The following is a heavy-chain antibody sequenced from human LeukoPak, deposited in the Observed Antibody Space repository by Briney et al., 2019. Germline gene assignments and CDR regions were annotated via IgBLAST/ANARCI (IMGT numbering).Heavy chain of an antibody. CDR1: GGSISSSSYY. Sequence: SETLSLTCTVSGGSISSSSYYWGWIRQPPGKGLEWIGSIYYSGSTYYNPSLKSRVTISVDTSKNQFSLKLSSVTAADTAVYYCAREGENYYDSSGYPHAFDIWGQGTMVTVSS. J-gene: IGHJ3*02. CDR2: IYYSGST. CDR3: AREGENYYDSSGYPHAFDI. V-gene: IGHV4-39*07. D-gene: IGHD3-22*01.